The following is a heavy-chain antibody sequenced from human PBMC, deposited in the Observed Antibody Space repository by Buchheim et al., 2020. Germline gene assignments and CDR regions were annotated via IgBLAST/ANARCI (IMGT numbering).Heavy chain of an antibody. CDR1: GFTFSSYW. D-gene: IGHD3-22*01. V-gene: IGHV3-74*01. CDR3: VSLYYYDSSGYYYYYGMDV. J-gene: IGHJ6*02. CDR2: INSDGSST. Sequence: EVQLVESGGGLVQPGGSLRLSCAASGFTFSSYWMHWVRQAPGKGLVWVSRINSDGSSTSYADSVKGRFTISRDNAKNTLYLQMNSLRAEDTAVYYCVSLYYYDSSGYYYYYGMDVWGQGTT.